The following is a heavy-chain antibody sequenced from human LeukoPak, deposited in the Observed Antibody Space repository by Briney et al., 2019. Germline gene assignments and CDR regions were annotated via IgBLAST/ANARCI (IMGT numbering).Heavy chain of an antibody. CDR1: GGSISGYY. V-gene: IGHV4-4*08. CDR2: IYNSGNT. Sequence: SETLSLTCTVSGGSISGYYWSWIRQPPGEGLEWIGYIYNSGNTNYNPSLKSRVTISVDTSKNQFSLKLSSVTAADTAVYYCARETMRYDIWGQGTMVTVSS. CDR3: ARETMRYDI. J-gene: IGHJ3*02. D-gene: IGHD4/OR15-4a*01.